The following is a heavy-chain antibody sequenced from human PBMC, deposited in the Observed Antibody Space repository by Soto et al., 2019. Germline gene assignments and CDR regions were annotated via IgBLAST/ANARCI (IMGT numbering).Heavy chain of an antibody. J-gene: IGHJ6*03. CDR3: ARGRDDFWSGYYLRNYYYMDV. D-gene: IGHD3-3*01. Sequence: PGESLKISCKGSGYSFTSYWIGWVRQMPGKGLEWMGIIYPGDSDTRYSPSFQGQVTISADKSISTAYLQWSSLKASDTAMYYCARGRDDFWSGYYLRNYYYMDVWGQGTTVTVSS. V-gene: IGHV5-51*01. CDR2: IYPGDSDT. CDR1: GYSFTSYW.